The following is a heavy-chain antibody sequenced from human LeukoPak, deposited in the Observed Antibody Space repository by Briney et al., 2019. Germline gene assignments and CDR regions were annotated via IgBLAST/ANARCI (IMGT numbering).Heavy chain of an antibody. Sequence: SETLSLTCTVPGGSVSSSYWSWIRQPPGKGLEWIGYIYYNGSTNYNPSPKSRVTLSLDTTKYQFSVKQSSVSAADPAVYYCARNHYDIFDNWGQGTLVTVSS. J-gene: IGHJ4*02. CDR1: GGSVSSSY. D-gene: IGHD3-9*01. CDR2: IYYNGST. V-gene: IGHV4-59*02. CDR3: ARNHYDIFDN.